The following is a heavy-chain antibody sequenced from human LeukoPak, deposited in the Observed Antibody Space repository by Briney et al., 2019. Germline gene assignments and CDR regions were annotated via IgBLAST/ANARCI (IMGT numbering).Heavy chain of an antibody. CDR1: GYSFTSYW. CDR2: IYPGDSDT. D-gene: IGHD3-3*01. CDR3: ARSRRDFRSGYSFDY. J-gene: IGHJ4*02. Sequence: GESLKISCKGSGYSFTSYWIGWVRQMPGKGLEWMGIIYPGDSDTRYSPSFQGRVTISADKSISTAYLQWSSLKASDTAMYYCARSRRDFRSGYSFDYWGQGTLVTVSS. V-gene: IGHV5-51*01.